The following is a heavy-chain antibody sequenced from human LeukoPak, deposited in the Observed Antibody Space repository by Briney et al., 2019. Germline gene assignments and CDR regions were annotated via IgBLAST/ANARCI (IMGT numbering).Heavy chain of an antibody. V-gene: IGHV3-21*01. Sequence: GGSLRLSCAASGFTFSSYSMNWVRQAPGKGLEWVSSISSRSSYIYYADSVKGRFTISRDNAKTSLYLQMNSLRAEDTAVYYCARGGATTSQFDYWGQGTLVTVSS. CDR1: GFTFSSYS. D-gene: IGHD1-26*01. CDR3: ARGGATTSQFDY. J-gene: IGHJ4*02. CDR2: ISSRSSYI.